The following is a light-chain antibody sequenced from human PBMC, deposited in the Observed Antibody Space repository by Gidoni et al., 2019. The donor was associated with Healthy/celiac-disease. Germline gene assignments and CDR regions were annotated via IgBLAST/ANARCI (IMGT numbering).Light chain of an antibody. CDR1: QSVSSN. CDR3: QQDNNWPPIFT. Sequence: EIVMTQSPATLSVSPGERATLSCRASQSVSSNLAWYQQKPGQAPRLLIYGASIRATGIPARFSGSGSGTEFTLTISSLQSEDFAVYYCQQDNNWPPIFTFGPGTKVDIK. CDR2: GAS. V-gene: IGKV3D-15*01. J-gene: IGKJ3*01.